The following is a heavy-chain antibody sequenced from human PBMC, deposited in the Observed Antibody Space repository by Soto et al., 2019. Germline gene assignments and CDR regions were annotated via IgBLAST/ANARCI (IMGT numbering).Heavy chain of an antibody. CDR1: GFTFTDYA. Sequence: EVQLLESGGGLLQPGRSLRLSCAASGFTFTDYAMSWVRQAPGKGLEWVSLIDASGGYTYYADSVKGRFTISRDNSRNTLYLQMNSLRAEDTAVYYCAKDPKAGPPYYIDYWGQGSLVTVSS. CDR2: IDASGGYT. J-gene: IGHJ4*02. D-gene: IGHD6-13*01. V-gene: IGHV3-23*01. CDR3: AKDPKAGPPYYIDY.